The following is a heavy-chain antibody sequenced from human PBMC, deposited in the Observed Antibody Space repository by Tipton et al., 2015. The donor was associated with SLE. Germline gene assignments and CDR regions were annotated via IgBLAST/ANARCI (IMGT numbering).Heavy chain of an antibody. CDR3: ARLPDYYDSSGCFDY. J-gene: IGHJ4*02. Sequence: TLSLTCTVSGGSISSGDYYWSWIRQPPGKGLEWIGYIYYSGSTYYNPSLKSRVTISVDTSKNQFSLKLSSVTAADTAVYYCARLPDYYDSSGCFDYWGQGTLVTVSS. CDR1: GGSISSGDYY. CDR2: IYYSGST. D-gene: IGHD3-22*01. V-gene: IGHV4-30-4*01.